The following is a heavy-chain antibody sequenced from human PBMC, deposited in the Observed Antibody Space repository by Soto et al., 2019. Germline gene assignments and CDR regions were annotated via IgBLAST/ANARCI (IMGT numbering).Heavy chain of an antibody. CDR1: GYTFTSSG. J-gene: IGHJ4*02. V-gene: IGHV1-18*01. CDR3: ARTVAGYFDY. CDR2: FSTYNGNT. Sequence: ASVKVSCKASGYTFTSSGISWVRQAPGQGPEWMGWFSTYNGNTNYAQNLQGRVTMTSDTSTSTAYMELRGLRSDDTAVYYCARTVAGYFDYWGQGTLVTVSS. D-gene: IGHD6-19*01.